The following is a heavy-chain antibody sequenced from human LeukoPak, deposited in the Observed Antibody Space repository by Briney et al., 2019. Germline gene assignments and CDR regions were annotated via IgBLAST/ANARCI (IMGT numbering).Heavy chain of an antibody. CDR3: ARVIADRMVRGVKPIDY. Sequence: GGSLRLSCAASGFTFSSYEMNWVRQAPGKGLEWVSYISSSSSTIYYADSVKGRFTISRDNAKNSLYLQMNSLRAEDTAVYYCARVIADRMVRGVKPIDYWGQGTLVTVSS. CDR2: ISSSSSTI. V-gene: IGHV3-48*01. CDR1: GFTFSSYE. J-gene: IGHJ4*02. D-gene: IGHD3-10*01.